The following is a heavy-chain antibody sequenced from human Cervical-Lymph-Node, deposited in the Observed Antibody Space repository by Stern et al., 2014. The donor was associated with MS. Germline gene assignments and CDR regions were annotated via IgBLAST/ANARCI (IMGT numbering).Heavy chain of an antibody. D-gene: IGHD5-12*01. V-gene: IGHV1-69*06. CDR1: GGTFSSYA. CDR2: IIPLFGTA. J-gene: IGHJ6*02. CDR3: ARERSRGSGFDFYYYGMDV. Sequence: VQLGESGGEVKKPGSSVKVSCKASGGTFSSYAVSWVRQAPGPGLEWMGGIIPLFGTAKYAQRLQGRVTITADTATSTAYMELSGLRSEDTAVYYCARERSRGSGFDFYYYGMDVWGQGTTVTVSS.